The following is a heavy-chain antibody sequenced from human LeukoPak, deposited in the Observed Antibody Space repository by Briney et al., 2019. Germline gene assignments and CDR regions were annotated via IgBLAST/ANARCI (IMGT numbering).Heavy chain of an antibody. CDR3: AVNGCDYYFDY. Sequence: SETLSLTCTVSGGSISSDGYYWGWIRQPPGKGLEWIGSIYYSGSTYYNPSLKSRVTISVDTSKNQFSLKLSSVTAADTAVYYCAVNGCDYYFDYWGQGTLVTVSS. V-gene: IGHV4-39*01. J-gene: IGHJ4*02. D-gene: IGHD5-12*01. CDR2: IYYSGST. CDR1: GGSISSDGYY.